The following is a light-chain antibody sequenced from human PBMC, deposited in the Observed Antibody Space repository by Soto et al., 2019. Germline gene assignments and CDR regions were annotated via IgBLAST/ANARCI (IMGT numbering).Light chain of an antibody. CDR2: KAS. CDR3: LHHNAYSYT. CDR1: QSIDYY. J-gene: IGKJ2*01. V-gene: IGKV1-5*03. Sequence: RMTQSPSTLSASVGDRVTITCRASQSIDYYLAWYQQKPGKAPKLLIYKASSLEGGVPSRFSGSGSGTEFTLTISSLQPDDFATYFCLHHNAYSYTFGQGTKQDIK.